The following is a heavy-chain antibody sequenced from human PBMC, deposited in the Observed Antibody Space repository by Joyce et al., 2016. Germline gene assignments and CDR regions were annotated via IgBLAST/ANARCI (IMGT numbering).Heavy chain of an antibody. CDR2: INHSGST. CDR1: GGSFSGYY. V-gene: IGHV4-34*01. Sequence: QVQLQQWGAGLLKPSETLSLTCAVYGGSFSGYYWSGIRQPPGKGLEWIWEINHSGSTNYNPALECRVSISVDTSKNQFSLRLSSVTAADTSVYYCARGLSAFDYSNYAGYDYWGQGTLVTVSS. D-gene: IGHD4-11*01. J-gene: IGHJ4*02. CDR3: ARGLSAFDYSNYAGYDY.